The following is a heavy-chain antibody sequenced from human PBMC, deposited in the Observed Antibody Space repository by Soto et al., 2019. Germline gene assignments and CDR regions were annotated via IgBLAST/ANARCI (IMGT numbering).Heavy chain of an antibody. CDR3: AGIVGATTFWFDP. Sequence: QVQLVQSGAEVKKPGSSVKVSCTASGGTFSSYAISWVRQSPRQGLEWMGGIIHILGTANYAQKFQCRVTITADESTSTAYMELSSLRSEDTAVYYCAGIVGATTFWFDPWGQGTLVTVSS. D-gene: IGHD1-26*01. CDR1: GGTFSSYA. J-gene: IGHJ5*02. V-gene: IGHV1-69*01. CDR2: IIHILGTA.